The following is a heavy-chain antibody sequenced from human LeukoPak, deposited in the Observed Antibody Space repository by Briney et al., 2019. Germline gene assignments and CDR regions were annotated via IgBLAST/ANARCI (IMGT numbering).Heavy chain of an antibody. CDR2: ISSSSSTI. CDR1: GFTFSSYS. D-gene: IGHD3-22*01. CDR3: ARDAEGYYDSSGYFSDAFDI. J-gene: IGHJ3*02. Sequence: PGGSLRLSCAASGFTFSSYSMNWVRQAPGKGLEWVSYISSSSSTIYYADSVKGRFTISRDNAKNSLYLQMNSLRAEDTAVYYCARDAEGYYDSSGYFSDAFDIWGQGTMVTVSS. V-gene: IGHV3-48*01.